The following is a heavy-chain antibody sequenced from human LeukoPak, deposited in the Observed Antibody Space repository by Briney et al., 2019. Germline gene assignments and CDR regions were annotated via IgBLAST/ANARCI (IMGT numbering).Heavy chain of an antibody. Sequence: ASVKVSCKASGYSFTGYYMHWVRQAPGQGLEWMGWINPNSGGTNYAQKLQGRVTMTRDTSISTAYMELIRLRSDDTAVYYCARDQADCSSTSCYLMDYWGQGTLVTVSS. CDR3: ARDQADCSSTSCYLMDY. CDR1: GYSFTGYY. J-gene: IGHJ4*02. D-gene: IGHD2-2*01. CDR2: INPNSGGT. V-gene: IGHV1-2*02.